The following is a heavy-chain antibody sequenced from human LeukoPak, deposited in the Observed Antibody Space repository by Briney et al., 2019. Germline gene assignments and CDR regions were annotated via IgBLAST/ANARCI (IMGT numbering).Heavy chain of an antibody. V-gene: IGHV3-74*01. CDR3: TRGDYSSGPFHR. CDR1: GVTFSIYW. Sequence: TGGSLGLSCGSSGVTFSIYWMQGVRQPPGEGVVLLSLIIREGTSTSCADPVKGRFTISREHAKTMLYLQMRSLRAEDTAVYYCTRGDYSSGPFHRWGQGTLVTVSS. J-gene: IGHJ5*02. D-gene: IGHD6-19*01. CDR2: IIREGTST.